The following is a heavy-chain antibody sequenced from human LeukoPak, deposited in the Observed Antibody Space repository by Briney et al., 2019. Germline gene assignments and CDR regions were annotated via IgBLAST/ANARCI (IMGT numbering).Heavy chain of an antibody. CDR3: AIWVTHQNF. CDR1: EFTFSSYE. CDR2: MNPDGSQQ. J-gene: IGHJ4*02. Sequence: PGGSLRLSCAASEFTFSSYEMNWVRQAPGKGLEWVANMNPDGSQQRYVDSVKGRFTISRDNAKNSVYLQMNGLRAEDTAVYYCAIWVTHQNFWGQGTLVTVSS. V-gene: IGHV3-7*02. D-gene: IGHD2-21*02.